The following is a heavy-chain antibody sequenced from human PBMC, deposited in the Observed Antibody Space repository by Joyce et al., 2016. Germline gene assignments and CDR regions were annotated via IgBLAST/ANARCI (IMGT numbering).Heavy chain of an antibody. CDR2: INAGNGNT. CDR3: ARGSSALTYFDF. CDR1: GYTFTGHT. V-gene: IGHV1-3*01. J-gene: IGHJ4*01. Sequence: QVQLVQSGAEVKKPGASVKVSCKASGYTFTGHTIHWVRQAPGQSLEWMGWINAGNGNTRFSQKFQGRVTVSRDTSANTAYMEVSSLRSEDTAVYYCARGSSALTYFDFWGQEPWSPSPQ. D-gene: IGHD3-10*01.